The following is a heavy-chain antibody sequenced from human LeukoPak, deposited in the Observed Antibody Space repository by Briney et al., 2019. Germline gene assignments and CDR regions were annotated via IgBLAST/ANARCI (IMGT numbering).Heavy chain of an antibody. CDR3: ARGYFSSWYINWFDP. D-gene: IGHD6-13*01. J-gene: IGHJ5*02. Sequence: SETLSLTCTVSGDSISNSQYHWDWIRQPPGKGLEWIGTVFYSGGTHYNPSLKSRVSMSVDTSKNQFSLKLSSVTATDTAVYYCARGYFSSWYINWFDPWGQGTLVTVSS. CDR1: GDSISNSQYH. V-gene: IGHV4-39*01. CDR2: VFYSGGT.